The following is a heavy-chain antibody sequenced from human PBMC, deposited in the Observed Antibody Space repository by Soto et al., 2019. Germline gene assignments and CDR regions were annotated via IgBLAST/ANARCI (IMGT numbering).Heavy chain of an antibody. D-gene: IGHD3-10*01. J-gene: IGHJ6*03. CDR3: ARVGSGKEVYYYYYYMDV. Sequence: ASETLSLTCTVSGGSISSYDWSWIRQPPGKGLEWIGYIYYSGSTNYNPSLKSRVTISVDTSKNQFSLKLSSVTAADTAVYYCARVGSGKEVYYYYYYMDVWGKGTTVTVSS. V-gene: IGHV4-59*01. CDR1: GGSISSYD. CDR2: IYYSGST.